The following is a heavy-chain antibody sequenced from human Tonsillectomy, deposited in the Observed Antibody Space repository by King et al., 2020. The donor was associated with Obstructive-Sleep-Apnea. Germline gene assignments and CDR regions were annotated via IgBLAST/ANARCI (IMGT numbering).Heavy chain of an antibody. CDR1: GYTFTSYG. CDR2: ISAYNGNT. J-gene: IGHJ3*02. Sequence: QVQLVQSGAEVKKPGASVKVSCKASGYTFTSYGISWVRQAPGQGLEWMGWISAYNGNTNDAQKFQGRVTMTTDTSTSTAYMELRGLRSDDTAVYYCARDLVRGVINGPDAFDIWGRGTMVTVSS. CDR3: ARDLVRGVINGPDAFDI. V-gene: IGHV1-18*01. D-gene: IGHD3-10*01.